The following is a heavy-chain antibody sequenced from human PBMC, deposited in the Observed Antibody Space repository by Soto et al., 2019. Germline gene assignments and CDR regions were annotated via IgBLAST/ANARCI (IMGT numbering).Heavy chain of an antibody. CDR2: ISSSSSTI. D-gene: IGHD3-9*01. Sequence: GGSLRLSCAASGFTFSSYSMSWVRQAPGKGLEWVSYISSSSSTIYYADSVKGRFTISRDNAKNSLYLQMNSLRAEDTAVYYCARFDILTGYGTFDPWGQGTLVTVSS. CDR3: ARFDILTGYGTFDP. V-gene: IGHV3-48*01. CDR1: GFTFSSYS. J-gene: IGHJ5*02.